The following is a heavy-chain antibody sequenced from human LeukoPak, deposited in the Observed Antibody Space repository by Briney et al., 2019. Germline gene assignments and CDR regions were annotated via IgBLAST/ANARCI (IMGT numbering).Heavy chain of an antibody. CDR1: GFTFSSYW. CDR3: AKAGGYDRSGYYYYLDY. J-gene: IGHJ4*02. CDR2: ISYDGSNK. V-gene: IGHV3-30*18. Sequence: PGGSLRLSCAASGFTFSSYWMHWVRQAPGKGLEWVASISYDGSNKYYVGSVEGRFTISRDNSRNTLYLQMNSLRAEDTAVYYCAKAGGYDRSGYYYYLDYWGQGTLVTVSS. D-gene: IGHD3-22*01.